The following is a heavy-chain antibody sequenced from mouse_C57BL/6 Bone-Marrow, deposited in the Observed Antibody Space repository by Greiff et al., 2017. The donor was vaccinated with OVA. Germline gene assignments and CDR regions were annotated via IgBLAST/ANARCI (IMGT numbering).Heavy chain of an antibody. Sequence: QVQLQQSGAELVMPGASVKLSCKASGYTFTSYWMHWVKQRPGQGLEWIGEIDPSDSYTNYNQKFKGKSTLTVDKSSSTAYMQLSSLTSEDSAVYYCARGGGSLAWFAYWGQGTLVTVSA. CDR1: GYTFTSYW. CDR3: ARGGGSLAWFAY. V-gene: IGHV1-69*01. D-gene: IGHD3-1*01. CDR2: IDPSDSYT. J-gene: IGHJ3*01.